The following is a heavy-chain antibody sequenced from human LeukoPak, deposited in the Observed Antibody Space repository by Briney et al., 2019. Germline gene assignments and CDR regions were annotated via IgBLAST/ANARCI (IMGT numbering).Heavy chain of an antibody. J-gene: IGHJ6*02. CDR2: ISAYNGNT. CDR1: GYTFTSYG. CDR3: ARDRPGYCSSTSCASPWWYYYYGMDV. Sequence: ASVTVSCKASGYTFTSYGISWVRQAPGQGLEWMGWISAYNGNTNYAQKLQGRVTMTTDTSTSTAYMELRSLRSDDTAVYYCARDRPGYCSSTSCASPWWYYYYGMDVWGQGTTVTVSS. V-gene: IGHV1-18*01. D-gene: IGHD2-2*01.